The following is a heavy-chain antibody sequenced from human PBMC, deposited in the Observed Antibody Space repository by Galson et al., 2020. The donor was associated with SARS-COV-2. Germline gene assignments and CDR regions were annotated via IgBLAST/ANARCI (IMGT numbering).Heavy chain of an antibody. Sequence: GESLKISCAASGFTFSDSPMHWVRQASGRGLEWVGRIRSKANNYATAYAASVQGRFTITRDDSENTAYLQMNSLRTEDTAVYYCTSVPPYSSSFWDAFDIWGHGTIVTGSS. V-gene: IGHV3-73*01. J-gene: IGHJ3*02. CDR1: GFTFSDSP. D-gene: IGHD6-6*01. CDR2: IRSKANNYAT. CDR3: TSVPPYSSSFWDAFDI.